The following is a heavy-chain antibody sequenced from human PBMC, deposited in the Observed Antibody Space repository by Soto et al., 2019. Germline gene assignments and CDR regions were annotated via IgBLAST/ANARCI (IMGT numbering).Heavy chain of an antibody. J-gene: IGHJ1*01. CDR2: IYYSGST. D-gene: IGHD3-9*01. Sequence: PSETLSLTCTVSGGSVSSGSYYWSWIRQPPGKGLEWIGYIYYSGSTNYNPSLKSRVTISVDTSKNQFSLKLSSVTAADTAVYYCATGEGGNVLRFFDWFFWGRGTLVTVSS. V-gene: IGHV4-61*01. CDR3: ATGEGGNVLRFFDWFF. CDR1: GGSVSSGSYY.